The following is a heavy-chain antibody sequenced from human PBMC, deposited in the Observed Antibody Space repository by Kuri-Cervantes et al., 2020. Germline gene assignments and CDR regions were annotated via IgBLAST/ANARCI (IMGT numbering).Heavy chain of an antibody. CDR1: GYTFTGYY. CDR2: IDPNSGAT. CDR3: AREPRPGSGYSDY. D-gene: IGHD3-10*01. Sequence: ASVKVSCKASGYTFTGYYIHWVRQAPGQGLEWVAWIDPNSGATLYSQKFQGRVTLTRDTSITTAYMEVSRLTSDDTAVYYCAREPRPGSGYSDYWGQGTLVTVSS. V-gene: IGHV1-2*02. J-gene: IGHJ4*02.